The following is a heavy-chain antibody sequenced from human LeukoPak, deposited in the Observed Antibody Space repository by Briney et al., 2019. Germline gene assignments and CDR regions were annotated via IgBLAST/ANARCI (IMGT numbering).Heavy chain of an antibody. V-gene: IGHV3-7*01. CDR1: GFTFSSYR. CDR3: ARDRATMIVVVNRGFDY. J-gene: IGHJ4*02. CDR2: IKQDGSEK. D-gene: IGHD3-22*01. Sequence: GGSLRLSCAASGFTFSSYRMSWVRQAPGKGLEWVANIKQDGSEKYYVDSVKGRFTISRDNAKNSLYLQMNSLRAEDTAVYYCARDRATMIVVVNRGFDYWGQGTLVTVSS.